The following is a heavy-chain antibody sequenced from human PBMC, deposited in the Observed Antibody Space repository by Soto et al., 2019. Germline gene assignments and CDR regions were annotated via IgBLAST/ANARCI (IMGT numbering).Heavy chain of an antibody. CDR1: GFTFRSYG. V-gene: IGHV3-33*01. CDR2: IWYDGSNK. Sequence: QVQLVESGGGVVQPGRSLRLSCVASGFTFRSYGMHWVRQAPGKGLEWVAVIWYDGSNKQYADSVKGRFTISRDNTKNTLYLQMNSLRVEDTAVYYCASSSDLVGYYYGMDVWGQGTTVTVSS. J-gene: IGHJ6*02. D-gene: IGHD3-3*01. CDR3: ASSSDLVGYYYGMDV.